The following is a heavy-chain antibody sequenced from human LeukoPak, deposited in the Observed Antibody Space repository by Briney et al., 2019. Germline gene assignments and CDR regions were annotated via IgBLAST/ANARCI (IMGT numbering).Heavy chain of an antibody. D-gene: IGHD4-17*01. CDR2: ISSSSSYI. CDR3: ARDSVTQGGMDV. Sequence: GGSLRLSCAASGFTFSSYSMNWVRQAPGKGLEWVSSISSSSSYIYYADSVKGRFTISRDNAKNSLYLQMNSLRAEDTAVYYCARDSVTQGGMDVWGQGTTVTVSS. V-gene: IGHV3-21*01. CDR1: GFTFSSYS. J-gene: IGHJ6*02.